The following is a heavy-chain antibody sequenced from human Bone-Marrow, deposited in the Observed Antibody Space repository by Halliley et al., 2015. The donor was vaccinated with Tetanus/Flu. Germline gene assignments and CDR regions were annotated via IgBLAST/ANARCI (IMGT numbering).Heavy chain of an antibody. CDR2: IIPVFGTP. D-gene: IGHD5-18*01. CDR1: GGTVSTYA. Sequence: QLVQSGAEVKKPGSSVKVSCKASGGTVSTYAISWLRHAPGQAPGQGLEWTGGIIPVFGTPKYAQKFQGRVTITADESTSTAYMGRSRLTSEDTTVYYWAGLGLDTGLYYCALDVWGQGTTVTVSS. J-gene: IGHJ6*02. CDR3: AGLGLDTGLYYCALDV. V-gene: IGHV1-69*01.